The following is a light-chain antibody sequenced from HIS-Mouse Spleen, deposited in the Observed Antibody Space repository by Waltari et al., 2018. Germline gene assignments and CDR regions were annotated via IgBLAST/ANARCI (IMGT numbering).Light chain of an antibody. Sequence: EIVLTQSPATLSLSPGERATLSCRAGQSFSSYLAGYQQKPGQAPRLLIYDASNRATGIPARFSGRGSGTDFTLTISSLEPEDFAVYYCQQRSNWPWTFGQGTKVEIK. V-gene: IGKV3-11*01. CDR2: DAS. J-gene: IGKJ1*01. CDR3: QQRSNWPWT. CDR1: QSFSSY.